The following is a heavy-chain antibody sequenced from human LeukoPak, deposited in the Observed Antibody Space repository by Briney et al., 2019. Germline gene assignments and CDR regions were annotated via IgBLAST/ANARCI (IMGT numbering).Heavy chain of an antibody. CDR2: IYYSGST. V-gene: IGHV4-34*01. J-gene: IGHJ4*02. D-gene: IGHD6-19*01. Sequence: SETLSLTCAVYGGSFSGYYWSWIRQPPGKGLEWIGSIYYSGSTYYNPSLKSRVTISVDTSKNQFSLKLSSVTAADTAVYYCARHVPSSGWQFDYWGQGTLVTVSS. CDR1: GGSFSGYY. CDR3: ARHVPSSGWQFDY.